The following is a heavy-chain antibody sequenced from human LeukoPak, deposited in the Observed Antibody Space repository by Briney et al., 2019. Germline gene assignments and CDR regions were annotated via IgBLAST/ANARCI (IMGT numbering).Heavy chain of an antibody. CDR3: ARHVSGYNWNYLHWFDP. D-gene: IGHD1-7*01. J-gene: IGHJ5*02. V-gene: IGHV4-4*09. CDR1: GGSISSYY. Sequence: SETLSLTCTVSGGSISSYYWSWIRQPPGKGLEWIGYIYTSGSTNYNPSLKSRVTISVDTSKNQFSLKLSSVTAADTAVYYCARHVSGYNWNYLHWFDPWGQGALVTVSS. CDR2: IYTSGST.